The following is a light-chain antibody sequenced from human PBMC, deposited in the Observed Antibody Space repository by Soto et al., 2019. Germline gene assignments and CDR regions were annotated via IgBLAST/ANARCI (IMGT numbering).Light chain of an antibody. CDR1: SSDIGIYNY. CDR3: SSYTRNRTVI. J-gene: IGLJ2*01. Sequence: QSALTQPASVSGSPGQSITISCTGTSSDIGIYNYVSWYQQHPAKAPKLIIYEVDNRPSGISNRFSGSKSGNTASLTISGLQAEDEDDYYCSSYTRNRTVIFGGRTKLTVL. V-gene: IGLV2-14*01. CDR2: EVD.